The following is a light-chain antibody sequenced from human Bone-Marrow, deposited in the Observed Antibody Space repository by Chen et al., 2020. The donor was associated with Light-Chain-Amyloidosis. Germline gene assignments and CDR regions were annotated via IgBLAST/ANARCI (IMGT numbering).Light chain of an antibody. CDR3: SSYTITNTLV. CDR2: EVT. CDR1: RSDVGGDNH. J-gene: IGLJ1*01. V-gene: IGLV2-14*01. Sequence: QSALTQPASVSGSPGPSITISCTGTRSDVGGDNHVSWYQQHPDKAPKLMIYEVTNRPSWVPDRFSGSKSDNSASLTISGLQTADEADYFCSSYTITNTLVFGSGTRVTVL.